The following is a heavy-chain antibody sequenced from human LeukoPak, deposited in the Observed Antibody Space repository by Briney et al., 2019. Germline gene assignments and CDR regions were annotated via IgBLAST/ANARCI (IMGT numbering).Heavy chain of an antibody. D-gene: IGHD3-10*01. V-gene: IGHV3-33*06. CDR3: VKDGSGSYYTYYFDY. Sequence: PGRSLRLSCAASGFTLSSYGMHWVRQAPGKGLEWVAVIWYDGSNKYYADSVKGRFTISRDNSKNTLYLQMSSLRAEDTAVYYCVKDGSGSYYTYYFDYWGQGTLVTVSS. J-gene: IGHJ4*02. CDR1: GFTLSSYG. CDR2: IWYDGSNK.